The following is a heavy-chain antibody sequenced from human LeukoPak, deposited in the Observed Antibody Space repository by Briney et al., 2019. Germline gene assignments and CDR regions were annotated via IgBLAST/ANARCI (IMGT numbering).Heavy chain of an antibody. CDR2: ISGSGGST. V-gene: IGHV3-23*01. D-gene: IGHD3-22*01. Sequence: PGGSLRLSCAASGFTFSNAWMSWVRQAPGKGLEWVSAISGSGGSTYYADSVKGRFTISRDNSKNTLYLQMNSLRAEDTAVYYCAKNAKYYYDSSGYSHFDYWGQGTLVTVSS. CDR1: GFTFSNAW. CDR3: AKNAKYYYDSSGYSHFDY. J-gene: IGHJ4*02.